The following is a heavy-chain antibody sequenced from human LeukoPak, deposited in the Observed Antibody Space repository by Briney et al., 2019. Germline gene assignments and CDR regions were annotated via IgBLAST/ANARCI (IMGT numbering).Heavy chain of an antibody. V-gene: IGHV3-30*18. CDR3: AKGIVGATVRDALDI. D-gene: IGHD1-26*01. CDR1: GFTFSSYG. J-gene: IGHJ3*02. Sequence: GGSLRLSCAASGFTFSSYGMHWVRQAPGKGLEWVAVISYDGSNKYYADSVKGRFTISRDNSKNTLYLQMNSLRAEDTAVYYCAKGIVGATVRDALDIWGQGTMVTVSS. CDR2: ISYDGSNK.